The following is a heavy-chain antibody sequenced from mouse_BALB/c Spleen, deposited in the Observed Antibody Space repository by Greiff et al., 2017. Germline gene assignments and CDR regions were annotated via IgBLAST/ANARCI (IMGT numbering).Heavy chain of an antibody. CDR2: INSNGGST. CDR1: GFTFSSYG. J-gene: IGHJ1*01. Sequence: EVMLVESGGGLVQPGGSLKLSCAASGFTFSSYGMSWVRQTPDKRLELVATINSNGGSTYYPDSVKGRFTISRDNAKNTLYLQMSSLKSEDTAMYYCARDRILRYGWYFDVWGAGTTVTVSS. V-gene: IGHV5-6-3*01. CDR3: ARDRILRYGWYFDV. D-gene: IGHD1-1*01.